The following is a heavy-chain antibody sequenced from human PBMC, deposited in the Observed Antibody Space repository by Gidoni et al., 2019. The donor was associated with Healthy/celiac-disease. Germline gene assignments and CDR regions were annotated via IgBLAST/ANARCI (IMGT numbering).Heavy chain of an antibody. CDR1: GFTFSSYA. V-gene: IGHV3-23*01. J-gene: IGHJ3*02. Sequence: EVQLLESGGGLVQPGGSLRLSCAASGFTFSSYAMRWVRQAPGKGLEWVSAISGSGGSTYYADAVKGRFTISRDNSKNTLYLQMNSLRAEDTAVYYCAKDIGVYCSSTSCYVEAFDIWGQGTMVTVSS. CDR2: ISGSGGST. D-gene: IGHD2-2*01. CDR3: AKDIGVYCSSTSCYVEAFDI.